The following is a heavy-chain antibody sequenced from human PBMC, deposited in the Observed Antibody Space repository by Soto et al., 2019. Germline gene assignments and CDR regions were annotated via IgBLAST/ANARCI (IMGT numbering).Heavy chain of an antibody. CDR3: ARDRSDYGGYFSVGRGFDI. D-gene: IGHD4-17*01. J-gene: IGHJ3*02. V-gene: IGHV1-46*01. Sequence: ASVKVSCKASGYTFTSYYMHWVRQAPGQGLEWMGIINPSGGSTSYAQKFQGRVTMTRDTSTSTVYMELSSLRSEDTAVYYCARDRSDYGGYFSVGRGFDIWGQGTRVTVSS. CDR2: INPSGGST. CDR1: GYTFTSYY.